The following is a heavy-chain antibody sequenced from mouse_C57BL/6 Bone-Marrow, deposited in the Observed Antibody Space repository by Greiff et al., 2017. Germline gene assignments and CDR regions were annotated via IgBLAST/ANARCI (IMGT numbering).Heavy chain of an antibody. J-gene: IGHJ3*01. CDR1: GFTFSSYA. V-gene: IGHV5-4*01. CDR2: ISDGGSYT. Sequence: EVHLVESGGGLVKPGGSLKLSCAASGFTFSSYAMSWVRQTPEKRLEWVATISDGGSYTYYPDNVKGRVTISRDNAKNNLYLQMSHLKSEDTAMYYCARKNWAWFAYWGQGTLVTVSA. D-gene: IGHD4-1*01. CDR3: ARKNWAWFAY.